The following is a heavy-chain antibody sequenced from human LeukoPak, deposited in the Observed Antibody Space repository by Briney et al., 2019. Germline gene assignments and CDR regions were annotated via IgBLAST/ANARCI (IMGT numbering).Heavy chain of an antibody. D-gene: IGHD3/OR15-3a*01. CDR2: FDPEDGET. CDR3: ARDWAGYRGDY. V-gene: IGHV1-24*01. CDR1: GYTLTELS. Sequence: GASVKVSCKVSGYTLTELSMHWVRQAPGKGLEWMGGFDPEDGETIYAQKFQGRVTMTTDTSTSTAYMELRSLRSDDTAVYYCARDWAGYRGDYWGQGTLVTVSS. J-gene: IGHJ4*02.